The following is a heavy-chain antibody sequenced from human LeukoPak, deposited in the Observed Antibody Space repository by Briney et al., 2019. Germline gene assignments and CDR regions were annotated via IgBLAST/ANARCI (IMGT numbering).Heavy chain of an antibody. CDR2: IYYSGST. Sequence: SETLSLTCTVSGGSISSSSYYWGWIRQPPGKGLEWIGSIYYSGSTYYNPSLKSRVTISVDTSKNQFSLKLSSVTAADTALFYCAREVTRITMIVVVGYFDLWGRAPWSLSPQ. V-gene: IGHV4-39*07. D-gene: IGHD3-22*01. CDR3: AREVTRITMIVVVGYFDL. J-gene: IGHJ2*01. CDR1: GGSISSSSYY.